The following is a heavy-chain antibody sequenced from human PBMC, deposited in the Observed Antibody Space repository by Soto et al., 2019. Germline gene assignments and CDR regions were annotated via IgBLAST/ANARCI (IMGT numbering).Heavy chain of an antibody. V-gene: IGHV6-1*01. CDR2: TYYRSKWYN. CDR1: GDSVSSNSAA. Sequence: SQTLSLTCAISGDSVSSNSAAWNWIRQSPSRGLEWLGRTYYRSKWYNDYAGSAKSRIMINPDTSKNQYSLQLNSVAPEDTAVYYCAMGTGTFEYWGQGILVTVSS. D-gene: IGHD1-1*01. CDR3: AMGTGTFEY. J-gene: IGHJ4*02.